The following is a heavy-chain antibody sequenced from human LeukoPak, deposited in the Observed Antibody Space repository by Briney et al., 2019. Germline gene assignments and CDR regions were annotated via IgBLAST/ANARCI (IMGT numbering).Heavy chain of an antibody. CDR1: GFTLSSYA. J-gene: IGHJ4*02. CDR2: ISDTGNT. Sequence: GGSLRLSCAASGFTLSSYAMSWVSQAPGKWLEWVSAISDTGNTYHADSVKGRFTISRDSSKNTLFLQMNRLRPEDAAVYYCAKAPVTTCRGAFCYPFDYWGLGTLVTVSS. CDR3: AKAPVTTCRGAFCYPFDY. V-gene: IGHV3-23*01. D-gene: IGHD2-15*01.